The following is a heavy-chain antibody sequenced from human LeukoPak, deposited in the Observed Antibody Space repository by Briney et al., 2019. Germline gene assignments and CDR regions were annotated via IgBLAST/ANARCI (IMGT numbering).Heavy chain of an antibody. V-gene: IGHV6-1*01. CDR1: GDSVSSNSAA. CDR3: PRESYCYDSIVYYH. CDR2: TYYRSKWYN. J-gene: IGHJ1*01. Sequence: SQTLSLTCTISGDSVSSNSAAWNWIRQSPSRGLEWLGRTYYRSKWYNDYAVSVKSRITINPDTSNNQFSLQLNSVTPEDTAVYYCPRESYCYDSIVYYHWAQGTLVTVSS. D-gene: IGHD3-22*01.